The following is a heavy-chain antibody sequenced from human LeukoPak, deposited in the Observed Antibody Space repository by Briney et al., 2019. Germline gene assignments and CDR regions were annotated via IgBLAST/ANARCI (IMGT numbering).Heavy chain of an antibody. V-gene: IGHV4-34*01. J-gene: IGHJ6*03. Sequence: GEINHSGSTNYIPSLKSRVTISVDTSKNQFSLQLTSATASDTAEYCFARGGQRCYYYMDVWGKGSTVTFS. CDR2: INHSGST. D-gene: IGHD6-25*01. CDR3: ARGGQRCYYYMDV.